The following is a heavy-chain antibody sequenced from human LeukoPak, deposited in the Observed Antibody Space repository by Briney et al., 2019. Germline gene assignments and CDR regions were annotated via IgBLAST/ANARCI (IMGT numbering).Heavy chain of an antibody. CDR3: ARDRDSSGFQDY. J-gene: IGHJ4*02. D-gene: IGHD3-22*01. Sequence: TSETLSLTCTVSGYSISSGYYWAWIRQPPGKGLEWIGSIYHSGSTYYNPSLKSRVTISVDTSKNQFSLKLSSVIAADTAVYYCARDRDSSGFQDYWGQGTLVTVSS. CDR1: GYSISSGYY. CDR2: IYHSGST. V-gene: IGHV4-38-2*02.